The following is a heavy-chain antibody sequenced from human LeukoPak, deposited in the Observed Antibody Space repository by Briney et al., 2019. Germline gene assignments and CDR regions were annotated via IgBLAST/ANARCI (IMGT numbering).Heavy chain of an antibody. Sequence: SETLSLTCAVYGGSFSGYYWSWIRRPPGKGLEWIGEINHSGSTNYNPSLKSRVTISVDTSKNQFSLKLSSVTAADTAVYYCARGILHCSGGSCPAYFDYWGQGTLVTVSS. D-gene: IGHD2-15*01. CDR3: ARGILHCSGGSCPAYFDY. CDR1: GGSFSGYY. J-gene: IGHJ4*02. CDR2: INHSGST. V-gene: IGHV4-34*01.